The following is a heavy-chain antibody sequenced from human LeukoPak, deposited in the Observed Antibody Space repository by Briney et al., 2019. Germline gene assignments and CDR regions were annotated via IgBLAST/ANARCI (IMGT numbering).Heavy chain of an antibody. CDR3: ARDAIVGAQGYYYYYGMDV. J-gene: IGHJ6*02. CDR1: GGSFSGYY. CDR2: INHSGST. D-gene: IGHD1-26*01. Sequence: SETLSLTCAVYGGSFSGYYWSWIRQPPGKGLEWIGEINHSGSTNYNPSLTSRVTISVDTSKNQFSLKLSSVTAADTAVYYCARDAIVGAQGYYYYYGMDVWGQGTTVTVSS. V-gene: IGHV4-34*01.